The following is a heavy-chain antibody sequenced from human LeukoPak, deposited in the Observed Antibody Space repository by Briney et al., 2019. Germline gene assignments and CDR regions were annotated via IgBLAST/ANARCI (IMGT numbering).Heavy chain of an antibody. CDR1: GGTFSSYA. Sequence: ASVKVSCKASGGTFSSYAISWVRQAPGQGLEWMGGIIPIFGTANYAQKFQGRVTITTDESTSTAYMELSSLRSEDTAVYYCARDRGGVVVPAATSYYFDYWGQGTLVTVSS. CDR3: ARDRGGVVVPAATSYYFDY. V-gene: IGHV1-69*05. J-gene: IGHJ4*02. D-gene: IGHD2-2*01. CDR2: IIPIFGTA.